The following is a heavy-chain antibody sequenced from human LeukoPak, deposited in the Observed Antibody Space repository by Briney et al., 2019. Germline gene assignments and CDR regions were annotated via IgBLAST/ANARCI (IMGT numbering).Heavy chain of an antibody. Sequence: GGSLRLSCAASGFTFSSYGMHWVRQAPGKGLEWVAFIRYDGSNKYYADSVEGRFTISRDNSKNTLYLQMNSLRAEDTAMYYCAKVSLNMVNDAFDTWGQGTMVSVSS. CDR3: AKVSLNMVNDAFDT. CDR1: GFTFSSYG. V-gene: IGHV3-30*02. CDR2: IRYDGSNK. J-gene: IGHJ3*02. D-gene: IGHD4/OR15-4a*01.